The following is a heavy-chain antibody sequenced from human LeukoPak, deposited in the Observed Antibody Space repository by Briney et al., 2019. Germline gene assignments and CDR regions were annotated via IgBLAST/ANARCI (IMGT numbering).Heavy chain of an antibody. Sequence: GGSLRLSCVASGFSFSSYVMSWVRQAPGKGLEWVSATSGGGGTTYYADSVKGRFTISRDNSKNTLYLQMNSLRAEDTAVYYCARSSVTYYYDSSGLNWFDPWGQGTLVTVSS. CDR2: TSGGGGTT. CDR1: GFSFSSYV. V-gene: IGHV3-23*01. J-gene: IGHJ5*02. CDR3: ARSSVTYYYDSSGLNWFDP. D-gene: IGHD3-22*01.